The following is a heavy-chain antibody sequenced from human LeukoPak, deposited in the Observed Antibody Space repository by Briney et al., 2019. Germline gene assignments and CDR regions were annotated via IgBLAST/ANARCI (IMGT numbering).Heavy chain of an antibody. CDR3: ARDRYCSSTSCYERGYGMDV. CDR1: GYTFTSYG. CDR2: ISAYNGNT. J-gene: IGHJ6*02. Sequence: ASVKVSCKASGYTFTSYGISWVRQAPGQGLEWMGWISAYNGNTNYAQKLQGRVTMTTDTSTSTAYMELRSLRSDGTAVYYCARDRYCSSTSCYERGYGMDVWGQGTTVTVSS. D-gene: IGHD2-2*01. V-gene: IGHV1-18*01.